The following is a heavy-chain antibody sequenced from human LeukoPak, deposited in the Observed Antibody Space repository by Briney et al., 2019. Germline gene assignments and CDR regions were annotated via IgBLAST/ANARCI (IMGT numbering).Heavy chain of an antibody. Sequence: PGGSLRLSCAASGFTFSSYTMNWVRQAPGKGLEWVGRIKPAKTHGATADYGAPVKGKFTIARDDSTDRLFLQMNSLETEDTAVYFCAREGSLYGYHSFDSWGQGTLVTVST. D-gene: IGHD5-18*01. V-gene: IGHV3-15*01. CDR2: IKPAKTHGATA. J-gene: IGHJ4*02. CDR1: GFTFSSYT. CDR3: AREGSLYGYHSFDS.